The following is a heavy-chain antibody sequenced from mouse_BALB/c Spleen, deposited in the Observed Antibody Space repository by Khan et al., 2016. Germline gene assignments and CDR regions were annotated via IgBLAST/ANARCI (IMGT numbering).Heavy chain of an antibody. CDR3: ARYTLRGYFDY. V-gene: IGHV1-55*01. CDR1: GYNFTSYW. Sequence: QVQLQQPGAELVKPGTSVKLSCKVSGYNFTSYWLNWVKLRFGQGLEWIGDIYPGSGSTNYNEKFKSKATLTVDTSSSTAYMQLSSLASEDSALYYAARYTLRGYFDYGGQGTTLTVSS. J-gene: IGHJ2*01. CDR2: IYPGSGST. D-gene: IGHD1-1*01.